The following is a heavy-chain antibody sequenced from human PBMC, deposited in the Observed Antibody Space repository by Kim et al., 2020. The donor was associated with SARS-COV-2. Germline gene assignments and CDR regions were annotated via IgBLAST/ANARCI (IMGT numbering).Heavy chain of an antibody. J-gene: IGHJ5*02. D-gene: IGHD2-21*02. Sequence: GGSLRLSCAATGFTFSTHDMHWVRQAPGKGLECVSSITRSTGSIFYADSVKGRFTISRDNAKNSLYLQMDSLRDEDTVVYYCARGLTYCDGDCPWGQGTLVTVSS. CDR1: GFTFSTHD. CDR2: ITRSTGSI. CDR3: ARGLTYCDGDCP. V-gene: IGHV3-48*02.